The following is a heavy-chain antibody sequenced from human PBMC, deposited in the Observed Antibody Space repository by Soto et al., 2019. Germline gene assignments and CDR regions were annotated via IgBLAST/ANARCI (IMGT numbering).Heavy chain of an antibody. CDR2: MYHSGST. CDR1: GGSISSGGYS. D-gene: IGHD5-18*01. J-gene: IGHJ4*02. V-gene: IGHV4-30-2*01. Sequence: SETLSLTCAVSGGSISSGGYSWSWIRQPPGKGLEWIGYMYHSGSTYYNPSLKSRVTISIDTSKNQFSLKLSSVTAADTAVYYCARSPPGTAMVIVAYWGQGTLVTVSS. CDR3: ARSPPGTAMVIVAY.